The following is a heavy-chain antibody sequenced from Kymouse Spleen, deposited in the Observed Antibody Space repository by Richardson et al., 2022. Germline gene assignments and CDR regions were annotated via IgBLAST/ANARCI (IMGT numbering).Heavy chain of an antibody. V-gene: IGHV3-53*01. D-gene: IGHD1-14*01,IGHD2-2*02. CDR3: ARGSSPPEYYYGMDV. Sequence: EVQLVESGGGLIQPGGSLRLSCAASGFTVSSNYMSWVRQAPGKGLEWVSVIYSGGSTYYADSVKGRFTISRDNSKNTLYLQMNSLRAEDTAVYYCARGSSPPEYYYGMDVWGQGTTVTVSS. CDR1: GFTVSSNY. CDR2: IYSGGST. J-gene: IGHJ6*02.